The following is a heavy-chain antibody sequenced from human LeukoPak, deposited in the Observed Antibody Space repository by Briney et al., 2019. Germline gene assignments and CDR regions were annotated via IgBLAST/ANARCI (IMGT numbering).Heavy chain of an antibody. CDR1: GYTFTSYY. D-gene: IGHD2-15*01. CDR2: INPSGGST. Sequence: GASVKVSRKASGYTFTSYYMHWVRQAPGQGLEWMGIINPSGGSTSYAQKFQGRVTMTRDTSTSTVYMELSSLRSEDTAVYYCARGTMVAATPNNWFDPWGQGTLVTV. J-gene: IGHJ5*02. V-gene: IGHV1-46*01. CDR3: ARGTMVAATPNNWFDP.